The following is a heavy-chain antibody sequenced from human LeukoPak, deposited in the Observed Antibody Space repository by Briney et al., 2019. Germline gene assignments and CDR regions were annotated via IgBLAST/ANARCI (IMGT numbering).Heavy chain of an antibody. D-gene: IGHD3-22*01. CDR3: ASNTNYYENTGHYVFDS. V-gene: IGHV1-69*13. CDR2: IIPLLGTA. Sequence: GASVKVSCKASGGTFSTYAISWVRQAPGQGLEWMGGIIPLLGTANYAQKFQGRLTITADEFTGTAYMELSSLRSEDTAVFHCASNTNYYENTGHYVFDSWGQGTLVTVSS. J-gene: IGHJ4*02. CDR1: GGTFSTYA.